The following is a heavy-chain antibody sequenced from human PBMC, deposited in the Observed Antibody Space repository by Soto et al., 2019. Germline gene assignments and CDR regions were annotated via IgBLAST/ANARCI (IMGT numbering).Heavy chain of an antibody. J-gene: IGHJ6*02. V-gene: IGHV4-4*07. D-gene: IGHD6-13*01. CDR3: VRDFGRGNSITCHAWDDCYCCSDV. CDR2: ISPSGST. Sequence: SETLSLTCTVSGGSISSYYWSRVRQSAGKGLEWIGRISPSGSTKFNPSLKTRVTMSDDTSKNQFSLELSSVTAADTAMYYCVRDFGRGNSITCHAWDDCYCCSDVWGQVPTGTVSS. CDR1: GGSISSYY.